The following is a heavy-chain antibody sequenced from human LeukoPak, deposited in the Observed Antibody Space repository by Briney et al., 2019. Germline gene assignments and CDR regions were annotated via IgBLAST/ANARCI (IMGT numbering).Heavy chain of an antibody. CDR3: ARWGSPNPPATVTTGGFDY. J-gene: IGHJ4*02. Sequence: SEILSLTCTVSGTSISSHYWNWIRQPPGKGLEWIGYIFYSGSTKYNPSLTSRVTISVDRSKNHFSLKLSSLTAADTAVYYCARWGSPNPPATVTTGGFDYWGQGTLVTVSS. CDR1: GTSISSHY. D-gene: IGHD4-17*01. CDR2: IFYSGST. V-gene: IGHV4-59*11.